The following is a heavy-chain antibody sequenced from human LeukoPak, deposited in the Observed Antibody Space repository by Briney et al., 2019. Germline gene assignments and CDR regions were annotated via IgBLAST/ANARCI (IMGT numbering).Heavy chain of an antibody. Sequence: ASVKVSCKASGYTFNTYGITWVRQAPGQGLEWMGWISGYNGKTNYAQKLQGRVTMTTDTSTSTAYMELRSLRSDDTAVYYCARSRWNWNYLIDYWGQGTLVTVSS. D-gene: IGHD1-7*01. J-gene: IGHJ4*02. CDR1: GYTFNTYG. CDR2: ISGYNGKT. CDR3: ARSRWNWNYLIDY. V-gene: IGHV1-18*01.